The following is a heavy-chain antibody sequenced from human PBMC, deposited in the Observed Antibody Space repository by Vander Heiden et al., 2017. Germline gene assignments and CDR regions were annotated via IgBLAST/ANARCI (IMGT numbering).Heavy chain of an antibody. Sequence: EVQLVESGGGLVQPVGSLRLSCAASGFTFSSYSMTWVRQAPGKGLEWVSYISSSSSTIYYADSVKGRFTISRDNAKNSLYLQMNSLRDEDTAVYYCATDGMGCSSTSCYHHYYYGMDVWGQGTTVTVSS. CDR1: GFTFSSYS. J-gene: IGHJ6*02. D-gene: IGHD2-2*01. V-gene: IGHV3-48*02. CDR2: ISSSSSTI. CDR3: ATDGMGCSSTSCYHHYYYGMDV.